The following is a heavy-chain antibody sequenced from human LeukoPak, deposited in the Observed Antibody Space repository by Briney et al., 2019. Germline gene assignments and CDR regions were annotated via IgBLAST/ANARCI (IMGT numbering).Heavy chain of an antibody. V-gene: IGHV3-23*01. CDR1: GFNFITAA. J-gene: IGHJ4*02. D-gene: IGHD4-17*01. Sequence: GGSLRLSCAASGFNFITAAMTWVRQAPGKGLEWVSLIGSSGGSTYYADSVKGRFTISRDNAKNSLYLQMNSLRAEDTAVYSCTVETGGDYPHFDYWGQGTLVTVSS. CDR2: IGSSGGST. CDR3: TVETGGDYPHFDY.